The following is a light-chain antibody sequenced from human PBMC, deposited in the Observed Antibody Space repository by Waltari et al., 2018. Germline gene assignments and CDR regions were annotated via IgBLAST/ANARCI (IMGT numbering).Light chain of an antibody. CDR1: SSNIGAGYD. Sequence: QSVLTQPPSVSGAPGQRVTISCTGSSSNIGAGYDVNWYQLLPGPAPKLLIYGNNNRPPGVPDRFSGSRSATSASLAISGLQAEDEAYYYCQSSDSTLYGVVFGGGTKLTVL. CDR2: GNN. J-gene: IGLJ2*01. CDR3: QSSDSTLYGVV. V-gene: IGLV1-40*01.